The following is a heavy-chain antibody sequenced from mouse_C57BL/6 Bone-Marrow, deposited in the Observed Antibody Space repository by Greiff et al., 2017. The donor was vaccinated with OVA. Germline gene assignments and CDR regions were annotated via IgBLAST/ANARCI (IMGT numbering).Heavy chain of an antibody. D-gene: IGHD2-4*01. CDR2: ISDGGSYT. Sequence: EVHLVESGGGLVKPGGSLKLSCAASGFTFSSYAMSWVRQTPEKRLEWVATISDGGSYTYYPDNVKGRFTISRDNAKNNLYLQMSHLKSEDTAMYYCARVGYYDYPWFAYWGQGTLVTVSA. J-gene: IGHJ3*01. V-gene: IGHV5-4*01. CDR1: GFTFSSYA. CDR3: ARVGYYDYPWFAY.